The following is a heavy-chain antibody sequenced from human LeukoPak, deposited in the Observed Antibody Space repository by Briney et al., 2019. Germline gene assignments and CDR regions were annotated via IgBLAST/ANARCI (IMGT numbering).Heavy chain of an antibody. D-gene: IGHD4-23*01. J-gene: IGHJ4*02. V-gene: IGHV4-4*02. CDR1: GGSISSSNW. Sequence: SGTLSLTCAVSGGSISSSNWWSWVRQPPGKGLEWIGEIYHSGSTYYNPSLKSRVTISVDTSKNQFSLKLSSVTAADTAVYYCARMTTVVTCDYWGQGTLVTVSS. CDR3: ARMTTVVTCDY. CDR2: IYHSGST.